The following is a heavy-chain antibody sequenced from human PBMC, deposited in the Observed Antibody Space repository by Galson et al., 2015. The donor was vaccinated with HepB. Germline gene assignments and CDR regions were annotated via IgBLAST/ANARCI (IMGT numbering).Heavy chain of an antibody. CDR1: GYTFTELS. CDR3: ATDTRGPIYGMDV. CDR2: FDPEDGET. V-gene: IGHV1-24*01. J-gene: IGHJ6*02. Sequence: SVKVSCKVSGYTFTELSMHWVRQAPGKGLEWMGSFDPEDGETIYAEKLQGRVTMTEDTSTDTAYMELRSLRSEDTAVYFCATDTRGPIYGMDVWGQGTTVTVSS. D-gene: IGHD3-10*01.